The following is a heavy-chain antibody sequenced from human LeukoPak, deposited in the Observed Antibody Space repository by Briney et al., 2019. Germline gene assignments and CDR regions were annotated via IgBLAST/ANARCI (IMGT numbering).Heavy chain of an antibody. CDR3: VKGFHFDW. V-gene: IGHV3-23*01. CDR1: GFGFSTHD. Sequence: GGSLRISCVASGFGFSTHDMSWGRQTPGKGLEWVSSISGFDSGTYYTDSVRGRFTISRDTSKNTLYMQMNNLRAEDTAVYYCVKGFHFDWWGQGTLVTVSS. CDR2: ISGFDSGT. J-gene: IGHJ4*02.